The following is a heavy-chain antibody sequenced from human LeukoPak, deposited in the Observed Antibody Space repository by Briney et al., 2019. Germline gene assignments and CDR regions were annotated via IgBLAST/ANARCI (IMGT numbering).Heavy chain of an antibody. D-gene: IGHD6-13*01. Sequence: ASVKVSCKVSGYTRTELSMHWVRQAPGKGLEWMGGFDPEDGETIYAQKFQGRVTMTEDTSTDTAYMELSSLRSEDTAVYYCATDSSLYSSSWTDLDYWGQGTLVTVSS. J-gene: IGHJ4*02. CDR3: ATDSSLYSSSWTDLDY. V-gene: IGHV1-24*01. CDR1: GYTRTELS. CDR2: FDPEDGET.